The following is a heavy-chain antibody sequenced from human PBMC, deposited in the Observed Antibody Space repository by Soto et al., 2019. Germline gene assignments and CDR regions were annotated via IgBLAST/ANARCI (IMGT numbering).Heavy chain of an antibody. CDR2: INAGSGNT. J-gene: IGHJ1*01. D-gene: IGHD2-15*01. CDR3: ARDVYCSGGSCYSEPPEYFQH. V-gene: IGHV1-3*01. Sequence: GASVKVSCKVSGYTLTELSMHWVRQAPGQRLEWMGWINAGSGNTKFSQKFQGRVTITRDTSASTAYIELSSLRSEDTAVYYCARDVYCSGGSCYSEPPEYFQHWGQGTLVTVSS. CDR1: GYTLTELS.